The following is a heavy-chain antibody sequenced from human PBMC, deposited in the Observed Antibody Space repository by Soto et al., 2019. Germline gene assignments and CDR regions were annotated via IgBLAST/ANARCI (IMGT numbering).Heavy chain of an antibody. V-gene: IGHV1-3*01. J-gene: IGHJ6*03. CDR2: INAGNGNT. CDR3: ASNWNYVGNYYYYYYMDV. Sequence: QVQLVQSGAEVKKPGASVKVSCKASGYTFTSYAMYWVRQAPGQRLEWMGWINAGNGNTKYSQKFQGRVTITRDTSASTAYMELSSLRSEDTAVYYCASNWNYVGNYYYYYYMDVWGKGTTVTVSS. D-gene: IGHD1-7*01. CDR1: GYTFTSYA.